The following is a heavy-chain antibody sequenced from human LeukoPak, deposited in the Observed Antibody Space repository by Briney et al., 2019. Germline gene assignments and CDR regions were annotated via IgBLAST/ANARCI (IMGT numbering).Heavy chain of an antibody. CDR3: ATSRTFDY. V-gene: IGHV3-74*01. CDR2: IKSDGSST. CDR1: GFTFSSYW. Sequence: GGSLGLSCAASGFTFSSYWMHWVRQAPGKGLVWVSRIKSDGSSTSYADSVKGRFTISRDNAKNTVYLQMNILRAEDTAVYYCATSRTFDYWGQGTLVTVSS. J-gene: IGHJ4*02.